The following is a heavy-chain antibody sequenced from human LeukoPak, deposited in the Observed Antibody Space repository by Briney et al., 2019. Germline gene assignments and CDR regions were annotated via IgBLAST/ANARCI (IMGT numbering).Heavy chain of an antibody. CDR3: ARTAPGISLDY. V-gene: IGHV1-69*04. CDR2: IIPILGIA. CDR1: GGTFSSYA. Sequence: SVKVSRKASGGTFSSYATSWVRQAPGQGLEWMGRIIPILGIANYAQKFQGRVTITADKSTSTAYMELSSLRSEDTAVYYCARTAPGISLDYWGQGTLVTVSS. D-gene: IGHD1-14*01. J-gene: IGHJ4*02.